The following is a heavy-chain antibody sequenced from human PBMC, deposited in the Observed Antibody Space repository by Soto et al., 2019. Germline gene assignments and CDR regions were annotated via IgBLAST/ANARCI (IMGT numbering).Heavy chain of an antibody. D-gene: IGHD3-9*01. CDR3: ADRQTYYGILTGMRGPGGMDV. CDR1: GFTVSSNY. J-gene: IGHJ6*02. CDR2: IYSGGST. Sequence: EVQLVESGGGLVQPGGSLRLSCAASGFTVSSNYMSWVRQAPGQGLEWVSVIYSGGSTYYADSVKGRFTISRDNSKSTLYLQMNSLRAEDTAVYYCADRQTYYGILTGMRGPGGMDVWGQGTTVTVSS. V-gene: IGHV3-66*01.